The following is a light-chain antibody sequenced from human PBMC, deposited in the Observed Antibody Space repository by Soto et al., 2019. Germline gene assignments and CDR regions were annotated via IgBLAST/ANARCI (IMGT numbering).Light chain of an antibody. J-gene: IGKJ3*01. CDR2: DAS. CDR3: QQRSNWLS. Sequence: EIVLTQSPATLSLSPGERATHSCRASQSVSSYLAWYQQKPGQAPRLLIYDASNRATGIPARFSGSGSGTDFTLTISSLEPEDFAVYYCQQRSNWLSFGPGTKVDIK. V-gene: IGKV3-11*01. CDR1: QSVSSY.